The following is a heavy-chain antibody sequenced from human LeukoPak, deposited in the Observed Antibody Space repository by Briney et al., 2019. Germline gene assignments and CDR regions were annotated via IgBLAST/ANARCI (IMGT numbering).Heavy chain of an antibody. J-gene: IGHJ4*02. CDR2: INGDGSGA. CDR3: ARDGSLPDY. D-gene: IGHD2-15*01. Sequence: GGSLRLSCAASGFTFSSYWMHWVRQAPGKGLVWVSRINGDGSGAIYADSVKGRFTISRDNAKNTLYLQMNSLRAEDAAVYYCARDGSLPDYWGQGTLVTVSS. CDR1: GFTFSSYW. V-gene: IGHV3-74*01.